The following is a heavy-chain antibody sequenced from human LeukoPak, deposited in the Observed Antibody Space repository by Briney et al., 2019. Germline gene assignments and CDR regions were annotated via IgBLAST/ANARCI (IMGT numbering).Heavy chain of an antibody. V-gene: IGHV3-23*01. Sequence: GGSLRLSCAASGFTFSNYAMSWVRQAPGRGLEWVSAISGGGGSTYYADSVKGRFTISRDNSKNTLYLQMNSLRAEDTAVYYCAKELHVLRWLEGLAKPLDYWGQGTLSPSPQ. CDR3: AKELHVLRWLEGLAKPLDY. CDR1: GFTFSNYA. CDR2: ISGGGGST. J-gene: IGHJ4*02. D-gene: IGHD3-3*01.